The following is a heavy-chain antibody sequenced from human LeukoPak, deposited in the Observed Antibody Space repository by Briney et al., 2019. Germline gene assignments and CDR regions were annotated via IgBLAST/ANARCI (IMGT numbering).Heavy chain of an antibody. CDR1: GYSFTSYW. CDR2: IYPGDSDT. Sequence: GESLKISCKGSGYSFTSYWIGWVRQMPGKGLEWMGIIYPGDSDTRYSPSFQGQVTISADKSISTAYLQWSSLKASDTAMYYCARHAVEMATITVITGGDNWFDPWGQGTLVTVSS. D-gene: IGHD5-24*01. CDR3: ARHAVEMATITVITGGDNWFDP. V-gene: IGHV5-51*01. J-gene: IGHJ5*02.